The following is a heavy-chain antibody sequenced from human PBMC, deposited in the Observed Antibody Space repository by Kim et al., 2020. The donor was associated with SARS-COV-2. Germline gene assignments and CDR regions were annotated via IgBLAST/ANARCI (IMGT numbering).Heavy chain of an antibody. D-gene: IGHD3-10*01. Sequence: ASVKVSCKASGYTFTGYYMHWVRQAPGQGLEWMGRINPNSGGTNYAQKFQGRVTMTRDTSISTAYMELSRLRSDDTAVYYCARVGIRGPKAPWRAFDIWGQGTMVTVSS. CDR2: INPNSGGT. CDR3: ARVGIRGPKAPWRAFDI. V-gene: IGHV1-2*06. CDR1: GYTFTGYY. J-gene: IGHJ3*02.